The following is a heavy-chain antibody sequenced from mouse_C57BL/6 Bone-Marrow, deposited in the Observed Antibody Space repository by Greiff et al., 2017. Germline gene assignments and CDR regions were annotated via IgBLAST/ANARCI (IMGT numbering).Heavy chain of an antibody. D-gene: IGHD2-1*01. Sequence: EVKLQQSGAELVRPGASVKLSCTASGFNIKDDYMHWVKQRPEQGLEWIGWIDPETGDTEYASKFQGKATITADTSSNTAYLQLSSLTSEDTAVYYCTLLWSFAYWGQGTLVTVSA. CDR2: IDPETGDT. V-gene: IGHV14-4*01. J-gene: IGHJ3*01. CDR3: TLLWSFAY. CDR1: GFNIKDDY.